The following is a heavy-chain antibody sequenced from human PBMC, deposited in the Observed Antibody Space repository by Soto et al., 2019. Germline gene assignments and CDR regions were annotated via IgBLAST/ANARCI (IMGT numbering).Heavy chain of an antibody. CDR2: ISNSGDTI. CDR3: ARDGSRFDY. J-gene: IGHJ4*02. D-gene: IGHD6-13*01. Sequence: EVHLVESGGGLVQPGGSLRLSCAASGFTFSTYEMNWVRQAPGNGLEWVSYISNSGDTIYYADSVKGRFTIFRDNAKNSLYLQMNSLRVEDTALYYCARDGSRFDYWGQGTLVTVSS. V-gene: IGHV3-48*03. CDR1: GFTFSTYE.